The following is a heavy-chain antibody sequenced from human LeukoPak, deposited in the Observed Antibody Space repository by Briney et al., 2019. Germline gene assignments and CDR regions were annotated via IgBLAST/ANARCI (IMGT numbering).Heavy chain of an antibody. CDR3: ARQTGSGLFILP. Sequence: SETLSLTCAVYGGSFSGYYWSCIRQPPGMGLEWIGSIYYTGNTYYNASLKSQVSISIDTSKNQFSLKLTSATAADTAVYYCARQTGSGLFILPGGQGTLVTVSS. V-gene: IGHV4-34*01. J-gene: IGHJ4*02. CDR1: GGSFSGYY. D-gene: IGHD3/OR15-3a*01. CDR2: IYYTGNT.